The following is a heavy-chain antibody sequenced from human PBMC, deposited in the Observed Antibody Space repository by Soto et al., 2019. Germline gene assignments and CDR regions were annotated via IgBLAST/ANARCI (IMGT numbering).Heavy chain of an antibody. CDR2: INPSGDTT. J-gene: IGHJ5*02. CDR1: GYTFSSYY. Sequence: QVQLVQSGAEVKKPGASVKVSCKTSGYTFSSYYMHWVRQAPGQGLEWMGMINPSGDTTRYAQKFQGRVTMTRDRSTSTVYMELSSLRSEDTAVYLCARDGDPRMITFGGVIVSNWFDPWGQGTLVTVSS. D-gene: IGHD3-16*02. V-gene: IGHV1-46*03. CDR3: ARDGDPRMITFGGVIVSNWFDP.